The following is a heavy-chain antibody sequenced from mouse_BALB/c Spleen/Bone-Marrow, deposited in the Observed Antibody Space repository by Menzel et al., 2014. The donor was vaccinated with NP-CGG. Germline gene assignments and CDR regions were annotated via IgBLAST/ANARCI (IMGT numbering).Heavy chain of an antibody. CDR3: ARGGNYGY. Sequence: VQRVESGAELVKPGASVKLSCKPSGYTFTNYWIQWVKQRPGGGLGWIGEIFPGIGTTYYNEKFKGKATLTKDTSSSTAYMQLSSLTSEDSAVYFCARGGNYGYWGQGTTLTVSS. CDR2: IFPGIGTT. V-gene: IGHV1S132*01. J-gene: IGHJ2*01. D-gene: IGHD2-1*01. CDR1: GYTFTNYW.